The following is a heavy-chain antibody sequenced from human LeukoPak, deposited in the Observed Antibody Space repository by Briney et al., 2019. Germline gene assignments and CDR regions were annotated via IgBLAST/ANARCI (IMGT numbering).Heavy chain of an antibody. J-gene: IGHJ5*02. Sequence: SETLSLTCAVSGGSFSSYYWSWIRQPAGKGLEWIGRIYTSGSTNYNPSLTSRVTMSVDTSKNQFSLKLSSVTAADTAVYYCARVSRGSYSSSWFDPWGQGTLVTVSS. CDR1: GGSFSSYY. CDR2: IYTSGST. V-gene: IGHV4-4*07. CDR3: ARVSRGSYSSSWFDP. D-gene: IGHD1-26*01.